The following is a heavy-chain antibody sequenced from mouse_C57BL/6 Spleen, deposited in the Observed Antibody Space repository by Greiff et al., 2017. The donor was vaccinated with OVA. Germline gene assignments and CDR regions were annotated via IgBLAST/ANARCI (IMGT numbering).Heavy chain of an antibody. D-gene: IGHD1-1*01. Sequence: EVKLVESGGGLVKPGGSLKLSCAASGFTFSDYGMHWVRQAPEKGLEWVAYISSGSSTIYYADTVKGRFPLSRDNAKNTLFLQMTSLRSEDTAMYYCARGSSYFDYWGQGTTLTVSS. CDR3: ARGSSYFDY. V-gene: IGHV5-17*01. CDR2: ISSGSSTI. J-gene: IGHJ2*01. CDR1: GFTFSDYG.